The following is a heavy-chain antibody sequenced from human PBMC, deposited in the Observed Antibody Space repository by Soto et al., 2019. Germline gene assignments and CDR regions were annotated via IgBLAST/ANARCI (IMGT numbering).Heavy chain of an antibody. D-gene: IGHD1-7*01. CDR3: TKATTKGGWFNPFHA. CDR1: GFSFVNYA. Sequence: GGSLRLSCAASGFSFVNYAMNWVRQAPGEGLEWVSGLSGSGTSTYYADSVKGRFTISRENSRDTLFLQMNSLTADDTAVYYCTKATTKGGWFNPFHAWGQGALVTAPQ. J-gene: IGHJ5*02. V-gene: IGHV3-23*01. CDR2: LSGSGTST.